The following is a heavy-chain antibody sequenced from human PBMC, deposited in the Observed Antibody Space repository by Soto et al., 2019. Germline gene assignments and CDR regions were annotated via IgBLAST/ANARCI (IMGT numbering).Heavy chain of an antibody. CDR1: GCSISSGGYY. CDR3: ARETYGDYVGYFDP. CDR2: IYYSGST. J-gene: IGHJ5*02. V-gene: IGHV4-31*03. Sequence: RSETLSLTCTVSGCSISSGGYYWSCIRQHPGKGLEWIGHIYYSGSTYYNPSLKSRVTISVDTSKIQFSLKLSSVTAADTAVYSCARETYGDYVGYFDPRGQGIQVTVPS. D-gene: IGHD4-17*01.